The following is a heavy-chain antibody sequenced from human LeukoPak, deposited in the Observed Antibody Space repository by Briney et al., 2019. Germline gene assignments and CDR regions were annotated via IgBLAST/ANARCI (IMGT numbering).Heavy chain of an antibody. CDR1: GFTFSSYG. CDR2: IRYDGSNK. J-gene: IGHJ4*02. Sequence: PGRSLRLSCAASGFTFSSYGMHWVRQAPGKGLEWVAFIRYDGSNKYYADSVKGRFTISRDNSKNTLYLQMNSLRAEDRAVYYCAKGTKDYYGSGTFYISRDHFISRWGQGTLVTVSS. V-gene: IGHV3-30*02. D-gene: IGHD3-10*01. CDR3: AKGTKDYYGSGTFYISRDHFISR.